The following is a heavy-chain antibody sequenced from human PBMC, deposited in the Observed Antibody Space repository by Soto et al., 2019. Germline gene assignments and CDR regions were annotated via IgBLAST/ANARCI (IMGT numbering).Heavy chain of an antibody. CDR1: GFTFGDYA. Sequence: GESLKISCTASGFTFGDYAMSWFRQAQGKGLEWVGFIRSKAYGGTTEYAASVKGRFTISRDDSKSIAYLQMSSLKTEDTAVYYCTRESPYYYYGMDVWGQGTTVTVSS. CDR2: IRSKAYGGTT. CDR3: TRESPYYYYGMDV. V-gene: IGHV3-49*03. J-gene: IGHJ6*02.